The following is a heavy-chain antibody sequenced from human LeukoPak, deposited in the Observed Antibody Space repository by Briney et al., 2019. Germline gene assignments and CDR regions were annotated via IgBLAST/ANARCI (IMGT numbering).Heavy chain of an antibody. D-gene: IGHD3-16*01. V-gene: IGHV4-34*01. J-gene: IGHJ2*01. CDR1: GFTFSSYW. CDR3: TRGILGSYYFDL. CDR2: IHYEGST. Sequence: PGGSLRLSCAASGFTFSSYWMSWVRQAPGKGLEWIGEIHYEGSTSYKPSLRGRATISGDTSDNHFSLKLNSVTAADTAVYYCTRGILGSYYFDLWGRGTLVTVSS.